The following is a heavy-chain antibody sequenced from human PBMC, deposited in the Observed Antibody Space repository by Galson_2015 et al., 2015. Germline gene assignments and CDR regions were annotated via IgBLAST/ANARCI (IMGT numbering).Heavy chain of an antibody. Sequence: SETLSLTCTVSGYSISSGYYWGWIRQPPGKGLEWIGSIYHSGSTYYNPSLKSRVTISVDTSKNQFSLKLSSVTAADTAVYYCARAIRYCSGGSCSFDPWGQGTLVTVSS. CDR1: GYSISSGYY. V-gene: IGHV4-38-2*02. J-gene: IGHJ5*02. CDR2: IYHSGST. D-gene: IGHD2-15*01. CDR3: ARAIRYCSGGSCSFDP.